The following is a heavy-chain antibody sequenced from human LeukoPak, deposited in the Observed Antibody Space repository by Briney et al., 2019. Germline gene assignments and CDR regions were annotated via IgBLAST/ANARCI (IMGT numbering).Heavy chain of an antibody. D-gene: IGHD3-10*01. CDR2: ISGSGGST. CDR3: AKDGKADYYGSGSYPLGY. CDR1: GFTFSSYA. Sequence: GGSLRLSCAASGFTFSSYAVSWVRQAPGKGLEWVSAISGSGGSTYYADSVKGRFTISRDNSKNTLYLQMNSLRAEDTAVYYCAKDGKADYYGSGSYPLGYWGQGTLVTVSS. V-gene: IGHV3-23*01. J-gene: IGHJ4*02.